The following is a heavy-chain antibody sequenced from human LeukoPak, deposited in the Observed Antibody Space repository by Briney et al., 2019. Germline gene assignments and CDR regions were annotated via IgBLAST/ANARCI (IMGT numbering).Heavy chain of an antibody. D-gene: IGHD3-22*01. CDR1: GFTFTTYG. CDR2: IWSHGLDK. Sequence: GGSLRLSCATSGFTFTTYGFHWVRQAPGKGLEWVAVIWSHGLDKYYADSVEGRFTVSRDNSQNTVYLQMNSLRDDDTAVYYYARDSDTSGHYSFFDYWGQGTLVTVSS. CDR3: ARDSDTSGHYSFFDY. V-gene: IGHV3-33*01. J-gene: IGHJ4*02.